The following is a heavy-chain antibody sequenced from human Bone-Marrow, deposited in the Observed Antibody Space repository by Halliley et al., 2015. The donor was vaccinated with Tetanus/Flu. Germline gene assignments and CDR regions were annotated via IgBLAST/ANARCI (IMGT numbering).Heavy chain of an antibody. CDR1: GYTFIKYF. CDR3: GRDRGGGGEDNRSYRRY. D-gene: IGHD3-16*01. V-gene: IGHV1-46*01. Sequence: QVQLVQSGAEVKKPGASVKVSCKASGYTFIKYFMHWVRQAPGQGLEWVGIIDPSGGGTTYAQQFKGKVTMTRDTSTTTVYMELNTRKLEDPAVFYWGRDRGGGGEDNRSYRRYWGQGTLVTVSS. J-gene: IGHJ4*02. CDR2: IDPSGGGT.